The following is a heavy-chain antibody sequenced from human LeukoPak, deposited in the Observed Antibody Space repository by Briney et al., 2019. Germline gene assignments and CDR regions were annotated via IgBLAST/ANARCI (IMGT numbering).Heavy chain of an antibody. Sequence: PGGSLRLSCATSGFTLSGYAMHWVRQAPGNGLEWVAVISYDGSNKYYAASVKGRFTISRDNSKNTLYLQMNSLRAENTAVYYCARGVNIVGSLEGYYFDYWGQGSLVTVSS. CDR2: ISYDGSNK. V-gene: IGHV3-30*04. J-gene: IGHJ4*02. CDR3: ARGVNIVGSLEGYYFDY. CDR1: GFTLSGYA. D-gene: IGHD1-26*01.